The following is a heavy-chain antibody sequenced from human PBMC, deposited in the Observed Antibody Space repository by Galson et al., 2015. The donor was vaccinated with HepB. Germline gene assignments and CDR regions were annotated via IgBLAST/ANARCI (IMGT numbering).Heavy chain of an antibody. J-gene: IGHJ4*02. V-gene: IGHV3-30*04. CDR3: ARDPDDTEGYYMTFEY. CDR2: ISHDGKHQ. CDR1: GFSFSDFA. D-gene: IGHD1-26*01. Sequence: SLRLSCAASGFSFSDFALHWVRQGPGKGPEWVALISHDGKHQYYADSVRGRFTISRDISKNTLNLQMISLRVEDTGIYYCARDPDDTEGYYMTFEYWGQGTLVTVSS.